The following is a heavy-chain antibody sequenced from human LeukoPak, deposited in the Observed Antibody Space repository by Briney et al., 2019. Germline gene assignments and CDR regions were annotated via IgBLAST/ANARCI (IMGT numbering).Heavy chain of an antibody. CDR2: ISYDGSNK. D-gene: IGHD4-17*01. J-gene: IGHJ4*02. Sequence: PGGSLRLSCAASGFTFSSYAMHWVRQAPGKGLEWVAVISYDGSNKYCADSVKGRFTISRDNSKNTLYLQMNSLRAEDTAVYYCARVYGDYGYFDYWGQGTLVTVSS. CDR1: GFTFSSYA. CDR3: ARVYGDYGYFDY. V-gene: IGHV3-30-3*01.